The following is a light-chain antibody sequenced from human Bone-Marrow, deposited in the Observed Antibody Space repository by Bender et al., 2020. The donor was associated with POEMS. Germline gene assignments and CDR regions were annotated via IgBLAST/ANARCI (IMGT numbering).Light chain of an antibody. CDR3: SSYTGTSTLA. J-gene: IGLJ2*01. V-gene: IGLV2-14*02. CDR1: SSDVGSYDL. Sequence: QSALTQPPSASGSPGQSITISCAGTSSDVGSYDLVSWYQHHPGEAPKLMIYDVNNRPSGVSNRFSGSKSGNTASLTISGLQAEDEADYYCSSYTGTSTLAFGGGTKLTVL. CDR2: DVN.